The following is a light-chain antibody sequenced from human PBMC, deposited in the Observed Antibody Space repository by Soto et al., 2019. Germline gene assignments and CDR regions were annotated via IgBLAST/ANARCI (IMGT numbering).Light chain of an antibody. Sequence: QSALTQPPSASGSPGQSVTFSCTGTSSDVGGYNYVSWYQQHPGKAPKLMIYEVSKRPSGVPDRFSGSKSGNTASLTVSGLQPEDEADYYCSSYAGSNNLGVFGGGTKLTVL. CDR3: SSYAGSNNLGV. CDR2: EVS. V-gene: IGLV2-8*01. CDR1: SSDVGGYNY. J-gene: IGLJ2*01.